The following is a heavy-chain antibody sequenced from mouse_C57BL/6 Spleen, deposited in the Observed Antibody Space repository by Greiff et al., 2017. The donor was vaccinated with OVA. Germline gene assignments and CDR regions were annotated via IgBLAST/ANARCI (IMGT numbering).Heavy chain of an antibody. V-gene: IGHV1-64*01. J-gene: IGHJ3*01. CDR1: GYTFTSYW. CDR2: IHPNSGST. CDR3: AREGDYTSAWFAY. D-gene: IGHD2-12*01. Sequence: VQLQQPGAELVKPGASVKLSCKASGYTFTSYWMHWVKQRPGQGLEWIGMIHPNSGSTNYNEKFKSKATLTVDKSSSTAYMQLSSLTSEDSAVYYCAREGDYTSAWFAYWGQGTLVTVSA.